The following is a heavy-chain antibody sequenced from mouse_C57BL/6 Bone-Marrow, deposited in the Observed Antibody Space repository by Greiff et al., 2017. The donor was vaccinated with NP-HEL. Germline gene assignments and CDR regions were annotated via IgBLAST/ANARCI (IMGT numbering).Heavy chain of an antibody. CDR2: IWRGGST. V-gene: IGHV2-5*01. CDR3: AKIYGSSPYWYFDV. Sequence: VKLQESGPGLVQPSQSLSITCTVSGFSLTSYGVHWVRQSPGKGLEWLGVIWRGGSTDYNAAFMSRLSITKDNSKSQVFFKMNSLQADDTAIYYCAKIYGSSPYWYFDVWGTGTTVTVSS. D-gene: IGHD1-1*01. CDR1: GFSLTSYG. J-gene: IGHJ1*03.